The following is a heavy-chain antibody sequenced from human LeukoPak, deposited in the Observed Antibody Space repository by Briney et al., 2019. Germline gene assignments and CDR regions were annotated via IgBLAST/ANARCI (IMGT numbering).Heavy chain of an antibody. CDR2: IYYSGTS. CDR3: ARHDQVSTSSPKFNDAFDI. V-gene: IGHV4-61*05. D-gene: IGHD2-2*01. J-gene: IGHJ3*02. CDR1: GGSISSSSYY. Sequence: SETLSLTCTVSGGSISSSSYYWGWIRQPPGKGLEWIGNIYYSGTSNYNPSLRSRVTISEDTSKNQFSLELNSVTVADTAVYYCARHDQVSTSSPKFNDAFDIWGQGTMVTVSS.